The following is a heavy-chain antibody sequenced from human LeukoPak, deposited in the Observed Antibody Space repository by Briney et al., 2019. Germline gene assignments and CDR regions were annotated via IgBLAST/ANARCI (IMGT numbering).Heavy chain of an antibody. CDR2: IYSGGNT. Sequence: PGGSLRLSFAASGFTVSSNYMSWVPQAPGKGLEWVSVIYSGGNTNYADSVKGRFTISRDNSKNTLFLQMNSLRAEDTAVYYCARWWPRGHFDYWGQGTLVTVSS. CDR1: GFTVSSNY. CDR3: ARWWPRGHFDY. V-gene: IGHV3-53*01. D-gene: IGHD2-15*01. J-gene: IGHJ4*02.